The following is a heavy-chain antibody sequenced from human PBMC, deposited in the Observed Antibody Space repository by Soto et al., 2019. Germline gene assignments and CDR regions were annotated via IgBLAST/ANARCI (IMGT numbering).Heavy chain of an antibody. V-gene: IGHV4-30-4*02. CDR3: ARVSDDSWSRYRLFDF. D-gene: IGHD3-3*01. CDR2: IHYTGST. J-gene: IGHJ4*02. CDR1: GYSIRASDDN. Sequence: SETLSLTCAVSGYSIRASDDNWSWIRQPPGKGLEWIGYIHYTGSTYHNPSLKSRVTMSIDRSNNQFSPRLTSVAATDTAVYFCARVSDDSWSRYRLFDFWGQGTLVTVSS.